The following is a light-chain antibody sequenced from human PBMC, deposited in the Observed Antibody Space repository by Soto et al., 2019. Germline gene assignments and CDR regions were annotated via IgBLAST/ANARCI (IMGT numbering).Light chain of an antibody. J-gene: IGLJ1*01. CDR2: HVT. V-gene: IGLV2-14*03. CDR3: SSYSHSPPSYV. CDR1: SVDVGDYNS. Sequence: QSVLTQPASVSGSPGQSITISCTGSSVDVGDYNSVSWYQQHPGKAPKVMIYHVTIRASGVSNRFSGSKSGNTASLTISGLQAEDEAVYYCSSYSHSPPSYVFGTGTKVTVL.